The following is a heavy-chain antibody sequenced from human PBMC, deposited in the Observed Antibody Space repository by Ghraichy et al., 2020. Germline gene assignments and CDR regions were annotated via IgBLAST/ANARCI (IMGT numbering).Heavy chain of an antibody. Sequence: GGSLRLSCAASGFTVSSNYMSWVRQAPGKGLEWVSVIYSGGSTYYADSVKGRFTISRDTSKNTLSLQMNSLRAEDTAVYYCARDGDPRSYGGNSDAEYFQPWGPGTLVTVSS. J-gene: IGHJ1*01. CDR2: IYSGGST. CDR1: GFTVSSNY. V-gene: IGHV3-53*01. D-gene: IGHD4-23*01. CDR3: ARDGDPRSYGGNSDAEYFQP.